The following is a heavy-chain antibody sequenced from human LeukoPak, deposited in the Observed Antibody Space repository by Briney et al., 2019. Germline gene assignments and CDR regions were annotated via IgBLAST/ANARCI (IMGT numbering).Heavy chain of an antibody. CDR1: GFTFSSYE. CDR3: ARGPLRKFDP. Sequence: GGSPRLSCVASGFTFSSYELNWVRQTPGKGLEWVSYISTSGNSIYYADSVKGRFTISRDNAKNSLYLQMNSLRAEDTAVYYCARGPLRKFDPWGQGTLITVSS. J-gene: IGHJ5*02. CDR2: ISTSGNSI. D-gene: IGHD1-14*01. V-gene: IGHV3-48*03.